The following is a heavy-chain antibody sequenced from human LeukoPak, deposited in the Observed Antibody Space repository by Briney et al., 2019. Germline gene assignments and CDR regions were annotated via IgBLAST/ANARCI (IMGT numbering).Heavy chain of an antibody. V-gene: IGHV3-23*01. CDR1: GFTFSTSA. Sequence: GGSLRLSCAASGFTFSTSAMNWVRQAPGKGLVWVSAIAGSGDTTWYADSVKGRFTISRDNSMNTLYLQMNGLKAEDTAIYYCAKKYCSGTAGSFFYHWGQGTLVTVSS. J-gene: IGHJ4*02. CDR3: AKKYCSGTAGSFFYH. D-gene: IGHD2-8*02. CDR2: IAGSGDTT.